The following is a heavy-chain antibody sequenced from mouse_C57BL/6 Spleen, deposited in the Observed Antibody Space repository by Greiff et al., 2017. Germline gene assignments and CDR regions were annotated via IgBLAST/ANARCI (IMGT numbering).Heavy chain of an antibody. J-gene: IGHJ1*03. D-gene: IGHD1-1*01. CDR3: ARLLLRSFDV. CDR1: GYTFTSYW. V-gene: IGHV1-7*01. Sequence: QVHVKQSGAELAKPGASVKLSCKASGYTFTSYWMHWVKQRPGQGLEWIGYINPSSGYTKYNQKFKDKATLTADKSSSTAYMQLSSLTYEDSAVYYCARLLLRSFDVWGTGTTVTVSS. CDR2: INPSSGYT.